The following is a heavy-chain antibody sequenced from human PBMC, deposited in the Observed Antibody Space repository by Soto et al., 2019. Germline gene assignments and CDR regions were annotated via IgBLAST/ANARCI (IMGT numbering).Heavy chain of an antibody. V-gene: IGHV1-69*13. CDR1: EGTFSSYA. CDR2: IIPIFGTA. D-gene: IGHD3-9*01. J-gene: IGHJ6*02. CDR3: ASDILTGYSSRTGYYGMDV. Sequence: GASVKVSCKASEGTFSSYAISWVRQAPGQGLEWMGGIIPIFGTANYAQKFQGRVTITADESTSTAYMELSSLRSEDTAVYYCASDILTGYSSRTGYYGMDVWGQGATVTVSS.